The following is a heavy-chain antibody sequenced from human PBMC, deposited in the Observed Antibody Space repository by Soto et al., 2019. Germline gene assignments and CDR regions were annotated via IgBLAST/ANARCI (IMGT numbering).Heavy chain of an antibody. J-gene: IGHJ2*01. D-gene: IGHD3-22*01. CDR2: ISGSGGST. V-gene: IGHV3-23*01. CDR1: GFTFSSYA. CDR3: AKCYSDSSGYYGDWYFDL. Sequence: EVPLLESGGGLVQPGGSLRLSCAASGFTFSSYAMSWVRQAPGKGLEWVSAISGSGGSTYYADSVKGRFTISRDNSKNTLYLQMNSLRTEDTAVYYCAKCYSDSSGYYGDWYFDLWGRGTMVSVSS.